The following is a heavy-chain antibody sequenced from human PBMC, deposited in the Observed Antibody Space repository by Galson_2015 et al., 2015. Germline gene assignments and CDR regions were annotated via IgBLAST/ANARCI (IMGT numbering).Heavy chain of an antibody. D-gene: IGHD6-19*01. CDR2: IYSGGST. CDR3: AGGYSRRWKFAESFPH. V-gene: IGHV3-66*02. J-gene: IGHJ1*01. CDR1: GFTVSSNY. Sequence: SLRLSCAASGFTVSSNYMSWVRQAPGKGLEWVSVIYSGGSTYYADSVKVRFTISRDNSKNTLYLQMNILRAEDTAMYYCAGGYSRRWKFAESFPHWGPGACSPSPQ.